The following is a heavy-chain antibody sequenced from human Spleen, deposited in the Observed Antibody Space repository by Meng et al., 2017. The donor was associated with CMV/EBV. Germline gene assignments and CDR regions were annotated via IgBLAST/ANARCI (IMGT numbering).Heavy chain of an antibody. D-gene: IGHD3-22*01. Sequence: GGSLRLSCAASGFTFSSYAMSWVRQAPGKGLEWVSVIYSGGSSTYYADSVKGRFTISRDNSKNTLYLQMNSLRAEDTAVYYWAKLYYYDSSGFHGMDVWGQGTTVTVSS. V-gene: IGHV3-23*03. CDR2: IYSGGSST. CDR1: GFTFSSYA. J-gene: IGHJ6*02. CDR3: AKLYYYDSSGFHGMDV.